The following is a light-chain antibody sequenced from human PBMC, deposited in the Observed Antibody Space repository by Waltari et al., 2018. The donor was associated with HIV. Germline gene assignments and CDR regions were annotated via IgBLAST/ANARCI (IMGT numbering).Light chain of an antibody. V-gene: IGKV1-39*01. CDR1: QALSTY. CDR2: SAY. J-gene: IGKJ3*01. Sequence: DIQMTQSPSSLSASLGDSVVITCRASQALSTYLNWYQQKPGKAPVLLVYSAYKLQPGAPSRFRGAGSGKDFSLSISGLQTEDFATYFCQQSYGFPFNFGPGT. CDR3: QQSYGFPFN.